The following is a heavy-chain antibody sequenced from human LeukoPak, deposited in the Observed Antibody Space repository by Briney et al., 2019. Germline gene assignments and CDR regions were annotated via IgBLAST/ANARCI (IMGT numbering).Heavy chain of an antibody. J-gene: IGHJ1*01. V-gene: IGHV3-7*01. CDR3: ARELVVGVAEYFQH. CDR1: GFTFSGYW. D-gene: IGHD1-26*01. Sequence: GGSLRLSCAASGFTFSGYWMSWVRQTPGKGLEWVANVNYDGSEKYYVGSVRGRFTIFRDNAKNSLYLQMNSLRAEDTAVYYCARELVVGVAEYFQHWGQGTLVTVSS. CDR2: VNYDGSEK.